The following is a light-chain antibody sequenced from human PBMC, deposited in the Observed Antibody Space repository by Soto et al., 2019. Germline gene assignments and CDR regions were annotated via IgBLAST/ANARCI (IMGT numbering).Light chain of an antibody. CDR3: GTWDSSLSAWV. Sequence: QSVLTQPPSVCAAPGQKVTISCSGSSSNIGNNYVSWYQQVPGTAPKLLIYDNYKRPSGIPDRFSGSKSGTSATLGITGLQTGDEADYYCGTWDSSLSAWVFGGGTKLTVL. CDR2: DNY. V-gene: IGLV1-51*01. CDR1: SSNIGNNY. J-gene: IGLJ3*02.